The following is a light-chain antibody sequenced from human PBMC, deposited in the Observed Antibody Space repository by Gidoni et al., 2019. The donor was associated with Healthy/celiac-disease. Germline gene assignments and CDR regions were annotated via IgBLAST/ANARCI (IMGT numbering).Light chain of an antibody. Sequence: EIVLTQSPATVSLSPGERATLSCRASQSVSSYLAWYKQTPGQAPRLLIYDASDRATGIPARFSGSGSGTGFTLTISSLEPEEFAVYYCQQRSNWPRLTFGGGTKVEIK. CDR1: QSVSSY. CDR2: DAS. V-gene: IGKV3-11*01. J-gene: IGKJ4*01. CDR3: QQRSNWPRLT.